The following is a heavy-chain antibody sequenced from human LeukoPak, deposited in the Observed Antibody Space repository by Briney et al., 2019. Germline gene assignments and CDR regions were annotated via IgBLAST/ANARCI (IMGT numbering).Heavy chain of an antibody. J-gene: IGHJ4*02. CDR2: INHSGST. CDR1: GGSFSGYY. Sequence: PSETLSLTCAVYGGSFSGYYWSWIRQPPGKGLEWIGEINHSGSTNYNPSLKSRVTISVDTSKNQFSLKLSSVTAADTAVYYCASIVATRATGNFDYWGQGTLVTVSS. CDR3: ASIVATRATGNFDY. D-gene: IGHD5-12*01. V-gene: IGHV4-34*01.